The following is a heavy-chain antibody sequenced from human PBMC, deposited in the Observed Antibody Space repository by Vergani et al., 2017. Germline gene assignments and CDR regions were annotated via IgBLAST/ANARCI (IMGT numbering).Heavy chain of an antibody. V-gene: IGHV4-34*01. D-gene: IGHD5-24*01. J-gene: IGHJ4*02. CDR2: INHSGST. CDR1: GGSFSGYY. Sequence: QVQLQQWGAGLLKPSETLSLTCAVYGGSFSGYYWSWIRQPPGKGLEWIGEINHSGSTNYNPSLKSRVTISVDTSKNQFSLKLSSVTAADTAVYYCAKDTRVEMATIIGYWGQGTLVTVSS. CDR3: AKDTRVEMATIIGY.